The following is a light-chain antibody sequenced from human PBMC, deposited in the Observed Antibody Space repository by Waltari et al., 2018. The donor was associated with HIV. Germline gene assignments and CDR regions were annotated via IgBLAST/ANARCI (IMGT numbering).Light chain of an antibody. Sequence: DIPMTQSPSTLSASVGDTVTVTCRASQRTGYLLAWYQHIPGKAPKLLFYRAFTLQGWVSSRFSGSGSRTEFSLTISSLQPDDFATYDGQQYQTFWSFGPGTRV. CDR2: RAF. V-gene: IGKV1-5*03. J-gene: IGKJ3*01. CDR3: QQYQTFWS. CDR1: QRTGYL.